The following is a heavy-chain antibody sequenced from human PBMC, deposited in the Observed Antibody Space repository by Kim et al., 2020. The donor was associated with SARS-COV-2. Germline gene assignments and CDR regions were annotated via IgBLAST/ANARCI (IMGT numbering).Heavy chain of an antibody. V-gene: IGHV4-34*01. D-gene: IGHD3-10*01. CDR1: GGSFSGYY. J-gene: IGHJ6*02. CDR3: ARDELGSGRDFDYYYGMDV. Sequence: SETLSLTCAVYGGSFSGYYWNWIRQPPGKGLEWIGEINHSGSTDYNPSLKSRVTISVDTSKNQFSLKLSSVTAADTAVYYCARDELGSGRDFDYYYGMDVWGQGTTVTVSS. CDR2: INHSGST.